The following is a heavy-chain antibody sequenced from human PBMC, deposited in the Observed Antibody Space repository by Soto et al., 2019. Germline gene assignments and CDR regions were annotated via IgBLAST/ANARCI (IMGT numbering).Heavy chain of an antibody. CDR3: ARGGIWGVSWNWFDT. D-gene: IGHD3-10*01. CDR2: IDSAGDA. Sequence: EVQLVESGGGLVQPGGSLRLSCAASGFTFSSHVMHWVRQVTGKGLEWVSGIDSAGDAKYPASVKGRFTISRENAKNSLHLQMNSLTAGDTAVYYCARGGIWGVSWNWFDTWGQGTLVTVSS. CDR1: GFTFSSHV. J-gene: IGHJ5*02. V-gene: IGHV3-13*01.